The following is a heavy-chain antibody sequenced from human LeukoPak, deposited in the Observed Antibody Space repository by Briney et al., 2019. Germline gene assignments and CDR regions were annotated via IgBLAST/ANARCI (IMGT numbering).Heavy chain of an antibody. J-gene: IGHJ3*02. V-gene: IGHV4-34*01. CDR3: ARRIAAAKDAFDI. CDR2: VNHSGST. D-gene: IGHD6-13*01. CDR1: DYVGSSVGYY. Sequence: PSETLSLTCAVYDYVGSSVGYYWSWIRQPPGKGLEWIAEVNHSGSTNYNPSLKSRVTMSVDTSKKQFSLKLSSVTAADTAVYYCARRIAAAKDAFDIWGQGTMVTVSS.